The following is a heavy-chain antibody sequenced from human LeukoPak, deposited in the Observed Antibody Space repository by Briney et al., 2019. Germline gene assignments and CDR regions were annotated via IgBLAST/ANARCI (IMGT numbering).Heavy chain of an antibody. Sequence: SETLSLTCTVSGGSVSSGSYYWSWIRQPPGKGLEWIGYIYYSGSTNYNPSLKSRVTISVDTSKNQFSLKLSSVTAADTAVYYCAKNAGYSSSWIDHWGQGTLVTVSS. CDR1: GGSVSSGSYY. J-gene: IGHJ4*02. CDR2: IYYSGST. V-gene: IGHV4-61*01. CDR3: AKNAGYSSSWIDH. D-gene: IGHD6-13*01.